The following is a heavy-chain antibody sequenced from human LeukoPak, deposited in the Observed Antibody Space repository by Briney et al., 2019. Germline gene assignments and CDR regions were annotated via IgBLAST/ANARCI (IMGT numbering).Heavy chain of an antibody. D-gene: IGHD3-10*01. CDR2: ISSSGTYV. J-gene: IGHJ4*02. Sequence: GGSLRLSCAASGFTFSSYSMNWVRQSPGKGLEWVSSISSSGTYVYYADSLKGRFTISRDNAKNSLYLQMNSLRAEDTAVYYCTRDRSGYGSGIYRGYWGQGTLVTVSS. CDR3: TRDRSGYGSGIYRGY. CDR1: GFTFSSYS. V-gene: IGHV3-21*01.